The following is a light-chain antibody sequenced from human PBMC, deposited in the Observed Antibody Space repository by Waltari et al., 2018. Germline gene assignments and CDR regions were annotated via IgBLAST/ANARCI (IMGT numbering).Light chain of an antibody. CDR1: SSDVGNHTF. J-gene: IGLJ2*01. Sequence: QSALTQPPSASGSSGQSVTISCPGTSSDVGNHTFVPWYQQHPGKAPKLMIYDVNKRPSGVPDRFSGSKSGNTASLIVSGLQAEDEAVYFCCSFSGGNTILFGGGTKLTVL. CDR2: DVN. CDR3: CSFSGGNTIL. V-gene: IGLV2-8*01.